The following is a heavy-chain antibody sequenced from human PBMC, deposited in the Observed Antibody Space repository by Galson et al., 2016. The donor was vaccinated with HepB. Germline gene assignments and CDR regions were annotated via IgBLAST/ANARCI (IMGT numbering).Heavy chain of an antibody. Sequence: SLRLSCAASGFTFSNYAMHWVRQAPGKGLEWVAFISYDGSNKYYADSVKGRFTISRDNSKNTLYLQMSILRAEDTAVYYCARELNWGQGTLVTVSS. J-gene: IGHJ4*02. CDR2: ISYDGSNK. CDR3: ARELN. V-gene: IGHV3-30*04. CDR1: GFTFSNYA.